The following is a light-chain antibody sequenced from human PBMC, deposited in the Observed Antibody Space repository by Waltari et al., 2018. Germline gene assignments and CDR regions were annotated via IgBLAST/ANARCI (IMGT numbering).Light chain of an antibody. Sequence: EIVLTQSPATLSLSPGERATLPSRASQSVISYLTWYQQKPGQAPRLLIYDASNRATGIPARFSGSGSGTDFTLTISSLEPEDFAVYYCQQRSNWPTWTFGQGTKVEIK. CDR3: QQRSNWPTWT. V-gene: IGKV3-11*01. J-gene: IGKJ1*01. CDR2: DAS. CDR1: QSVISY.